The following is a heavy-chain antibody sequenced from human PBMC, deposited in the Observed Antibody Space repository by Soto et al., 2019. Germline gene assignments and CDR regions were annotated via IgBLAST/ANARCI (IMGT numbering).Heavy chain of an antibody. J-gene: IGHJ3*02. CDR1: GYTFTSYG. V-gene: IGHV1-18*01. CDR3: SRYGGYSNPI. CDR2: ISAYNGNT. D-gene: IGHD6-13*01. Sequence: QVQLVQSGAEVKKPGASVKVSCKASGYTFTSYGISWVRQPRGQGLEWMGWISAYNGNTNYAQKLQGRVTRTTDTSTRPVYMELRSLRADDTAEYYCSRYGGYSNPIWGQGTMVTVSS.